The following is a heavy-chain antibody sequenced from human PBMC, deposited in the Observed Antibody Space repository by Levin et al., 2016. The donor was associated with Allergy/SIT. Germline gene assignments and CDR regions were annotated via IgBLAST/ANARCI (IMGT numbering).Heavy chain of an antibody. V-gene: IGHV4-59*02. D-gene: IGHD3-16*01. Sequence: SETLSLTCTVSGDSVSQYYWNWIRQSPGKGLEWIASVHNNGRTEYNPSLKRRVTISLDTSTNLLSLKMTSVMAADTGVYYCARDPWGQPGRRGFDFWGQGTMVTVSS. CDR2: VHNNGRT. CDR3: ARDPWGQPGRRGFDF. CDR1: GDSVSQYY. J-gene: IGHJ3*01.